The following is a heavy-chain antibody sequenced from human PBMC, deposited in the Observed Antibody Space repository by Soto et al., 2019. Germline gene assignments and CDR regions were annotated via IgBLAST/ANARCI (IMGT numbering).Heavy chain of an antibody. J-gene: IGHJ6*02. V-gene: IGHV1-69*06. Sequence: SVKVSCKTSAGTFSSYAINWVRQAPGQGLEWMGGIVPLFRTTNYARKFQGRVTITADTSTYTVYMELSELRSGDTAVYYCARGGYSSTWSNLLDRSGLDVWGQGTTVTVSS. CDR2: IVPLFRTT. CDR3: ARGGYSSTWSNLLDRSGLDV. D-gene: IGHD6-13*01. CDR1: AGTFSSYA.